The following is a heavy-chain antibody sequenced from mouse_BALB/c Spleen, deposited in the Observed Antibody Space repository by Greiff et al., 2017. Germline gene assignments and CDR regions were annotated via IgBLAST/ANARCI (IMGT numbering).Heavy chain of an antibody. D-gene: IGHD2-10*02. CDR3: ARRYEYDAMDY. CDR2: INPGNVNT. CDR1: GYTFTSYY. J-gene: IGHJ4*01. Sequence: QVQLQQSGPDLVKPGASVRISCKASGYTFTSYYIHWVKQRPGQGLEWIGWINPGNVNTKYTEKVKGKATLAADKASSTAYMQLSSLTSEDTAVYFCARRYEYDAMDYWGQGTSVTVSS. V-gene: IGHV1S56*01.